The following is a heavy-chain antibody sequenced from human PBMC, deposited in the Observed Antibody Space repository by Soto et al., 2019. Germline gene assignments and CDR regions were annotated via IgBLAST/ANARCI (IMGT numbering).Heavy chain of an antibody. CDR2: INSDGSKT. V-gene: IGHV3-74*01. D-gene: IGHD5-12*01. CDR1: GFIFSTFW. CDR3: ATVATKAYNWLDP. Sequence: EVQLVESGGTLVQPGGSLRLSCAASGFIFSTFWMHWVRQAPGKGLEWVSRINSDGSKTTYADSVKGRFTISRDNAKNTVYLQMNSLRADDTAVYYCATVATKAYNWLDPWGQGTLVTVSS. J-gene: IGHJ5*02.